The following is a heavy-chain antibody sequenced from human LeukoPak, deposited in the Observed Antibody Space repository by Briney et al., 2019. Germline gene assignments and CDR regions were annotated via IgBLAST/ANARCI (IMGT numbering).Heavy chain of an antibody. CDR1: GFTVSSNS. V-gene: IGHV3-53*01. CDR3: ARRAGEYSHPYDY. Sequence: GGSLRLSCTVSGFTVSSNSMSWVRQAPGKGLEWVSFIYSGGNTHYSASVKGRFTISRDNSKNTLYLQMNSLRADDTAVYYCARRAGEYSHPYDYWGQGTLVTVYS. J-gene: IGHJ4*02. D-gene: IGHD4-17*01. CDR2: IYSGGNT.